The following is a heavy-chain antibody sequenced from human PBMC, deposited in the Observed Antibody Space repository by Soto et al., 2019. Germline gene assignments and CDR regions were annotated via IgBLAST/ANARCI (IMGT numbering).Heavy chain of an antibody. CDR1: GFSFNTYE. J-gene: IGHJ4*02. V-gene: IGHV3-48*03. D-gene: IGHD1-26*01. Sequence: EVQLVESGGGLVQPGGSLRLSCAASGFSFNTYELNWVRQAPGKGLEWVSYISTSGSTIYYADSVKGRFTISRDNGKNSLYLQMNSLRAEDTAVYYCAYGGSCDYWGQGTQVTVSS. CDR2: ISTSGSTI. CDR3: AYGGSCDY.